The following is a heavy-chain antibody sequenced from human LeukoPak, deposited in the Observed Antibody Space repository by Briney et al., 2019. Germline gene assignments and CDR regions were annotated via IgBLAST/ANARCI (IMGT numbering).Heavy chain of an antibody. CDR3: ARVGYYYDSSGYYWNWFDP. J-gene: IGHJ5*02. CDR1: GGSISSSSYY. V-gene: IGHV4-39*07. D-gene: IGHD3-22*01. CDR2: IYYSVST. Sequence: SETLSLTCTVSGGSISSSSYYWGWIRQPPGKGLEWIGSIYYSVSTYDNPSLKSRVTISVDTSKNQFSLKLSSVTAADTAVYYCARVGYYYDSSGYYWNWFDPWGQGTLVTVSS.